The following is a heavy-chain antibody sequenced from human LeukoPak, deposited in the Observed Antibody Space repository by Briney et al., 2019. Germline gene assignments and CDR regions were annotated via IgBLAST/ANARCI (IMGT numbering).Heavy chain of an antibody. CDR3: ASRLAAIFDY. CDR1: GFTFSNYA. CDR2: ISYDGNNE. J-gene: IGHJ4*02. Sequence: GGSLRLSCAASGFTFSNYAMYWVRQAPGKGLEWVSFISYDGNNERYADSVKGRFTISRDNSKNTVDLQLSSLRPEDTAVYFCASRLAAIFDYWGQGTRVTVSS. D-gene: IGHD3-16*01. V-gene: IGHV3-30-3*01.